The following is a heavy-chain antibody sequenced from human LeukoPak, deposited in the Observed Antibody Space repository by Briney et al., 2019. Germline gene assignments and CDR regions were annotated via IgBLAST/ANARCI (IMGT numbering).Heavy chain of an antibody. CDR2: IKSKTDGGTT. CDR1: GFTFSNAW. V-gene: IGHV3-15*01. D-gene: IGHD1-14*01. Sequence: KPGGSLRLSCAASGFTFSNAWMSWVRQAPGKGLEWVGRIKSKTDGGTTDYAAPVEGRFTISRDDSKNTLYLQMNSLKTEDTAVYYCTIVGGVRKSLGFLGSLALIYMDVWGKGTTVTISS. CDR3: TIVGGVRKSLGFLGSLALIYMDV. J-gene: IGHJ6*03.